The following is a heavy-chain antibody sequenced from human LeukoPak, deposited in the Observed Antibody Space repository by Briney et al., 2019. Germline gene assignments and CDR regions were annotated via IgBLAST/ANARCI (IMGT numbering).Heavy chain of an antibody. V-gene: IGHV4-59*08. D-gene: IGHD5/OR15-5a*01. CDR3: ARHPTRRDVYDHLDY. CDR1: GGSINDAY. J-gene: IGHJ4*02. CDR2: IDYTGNT. Sequence: SETLSLTCTVSGGSINDAYWSWIRQSPGRGLEWIGYIDYTGNTNYHPSLRGRVTISLATSKKQFSLTLSSVTAADTAVYYCARHPTRRDVYDHLDYWGQGTLVTVSS.